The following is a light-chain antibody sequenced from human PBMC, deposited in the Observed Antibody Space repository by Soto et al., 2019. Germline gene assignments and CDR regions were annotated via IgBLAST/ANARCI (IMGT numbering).Light chain of an antibody. Sequence: QSVLTQPPSVSEAPRQRVTISCSGSSSNIGNNAVRWYQQLPVKAPKLLIYYDDLLPSGVSDRFSGSKSGTSASLVISGLQSEDEADYYCAAWDDSLNGRVFGTGTKVTVL. CDR3: AAWDDSLNGRV. J-gene: IGLJ1*01. CDR2: YDD. CDR1: SSNIGNNA. V-gene: IGLV1-36*01.